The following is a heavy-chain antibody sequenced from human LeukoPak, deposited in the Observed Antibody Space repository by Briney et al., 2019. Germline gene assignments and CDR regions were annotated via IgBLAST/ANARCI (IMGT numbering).Heavy chain of an antibody. J-gene: IGHJ6*02. D-gene: IGHD3-10*01. CDR3: ARDTSKLLWFGELSKPPYYYGMDV. Sequence: SLRLSCAASGFTFSDYYRSWIPQAPGKGLEGVSYISSSSSYTKSADSVKGRFTLSRNNAKNSLYLQMNSLRAEATAVYYCARDTSKLLWFGELSKPPYYYGMDVWGQGTTVSVSS. CDR1: GFTFSDYY. CDR2: ISSSSSYT. V-gene: IGHV3-11*06.